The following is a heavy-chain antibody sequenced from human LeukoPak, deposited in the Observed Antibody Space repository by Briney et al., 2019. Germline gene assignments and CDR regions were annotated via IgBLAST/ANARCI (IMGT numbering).Heavy chain of an antibody. CDR2: INHSGST. V-gene: IGHV4-34*01. CDR1: GGSSSGYY. CDR3: ARRMAVIRFPYSFDY. J-gene: IGHJ4*02. D-gene: IGHD3-3*01. Sequence: KPSETLSLTCAVYGGSSSGYYWSWIRQPPGKGLEWIGEINHSGSTNYNPSLKSRVTISVDTSKNQFSLKLSSVTAADTAVYYYARRMAVIRFPYSFDYWGQGTLVTVSS.